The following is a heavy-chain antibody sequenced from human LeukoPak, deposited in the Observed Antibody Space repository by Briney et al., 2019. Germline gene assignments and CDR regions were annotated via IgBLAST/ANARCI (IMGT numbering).Heavy chain of an antibody. Sequence: SETLSLTCTVSGASISSHYWSWIRQPPGKGLEWIGYISYSGSINYNSSLRSRVTISVDTSKNQFSLKLSSVTAADTAVYYCARGIPSGSYKYYFDYWGQGTLVTVSS. CDR3: ARGIPSGSYKYYFDY. D-gene: IGHD1-26*01. CDR2: ISYSGSI. J-gene: IGHJ4*02. CDR1: GASISSHY. V-gene: IGHV4-59*11.